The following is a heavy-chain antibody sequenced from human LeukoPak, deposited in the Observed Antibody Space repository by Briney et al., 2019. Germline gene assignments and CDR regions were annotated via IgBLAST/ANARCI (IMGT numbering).Heavy chain of an antibody. Sequence: ASVKVSCKASGGTFISYAISRVRQAPGQGLEWMGVIIPIFGTANYAQKSQGRVTITTDESTSTAYMELSSLRSEDTAVYYCARDGDGYNSPRLGFDYWGQGTLVTVSS. CDR3: ARDGDGYNSPRLGFDY. D-gene: IGHD5-24*01. CDR2: IIPIFGTA. CDR1: GGTFISYA. J-gene: IGHJ4*02. V-gene: IGHV1-69*05.